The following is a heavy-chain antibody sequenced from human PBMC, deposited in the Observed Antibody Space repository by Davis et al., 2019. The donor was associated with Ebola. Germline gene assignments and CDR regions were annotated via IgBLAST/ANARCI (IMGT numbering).Heavy chain of an antibody. CDR1: GFTFSSYA. CDR3: AKDPSAMVTTTSPLGY. Sequence: PGGSLRLSCAASGFTFSSYAMSWVRQAPGKGLEWVSAISGSGGSTYYADSVKGRFTISRDNSKNTLFLQMNSLRAEDTAVYYCAKDPSAMVTTTSPLGYWGQGTLVTVSS. CDR2: ISGSGGST. V-gene: IGHV3-23*01. D-gene: IGHD5-18*01. J-gene: IGHJ4*02.